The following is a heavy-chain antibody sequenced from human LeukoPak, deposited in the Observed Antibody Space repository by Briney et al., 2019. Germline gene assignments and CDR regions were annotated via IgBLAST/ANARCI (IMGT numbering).Heavy chain of an antibody. D-gene: IGHD3-3*01. Sequence: PSETLSLTCAVYSGSFSGYYWSWIRQPPGKGLEWIGEINERGSTRSSYNPSLKSRVTISVDTSKNQFSLKLSSVTAADTAVYYCARGRDVLRFLEWYRVYFDYWGQGTQVTVSS. V-gene: IGHV4-34*01. CDR3: ARGRDVLRFLEWYRVYFDY. J-gene: IGHJ4*02. CDR1: SGSFSGYY. CDR2: INERGSTRS.